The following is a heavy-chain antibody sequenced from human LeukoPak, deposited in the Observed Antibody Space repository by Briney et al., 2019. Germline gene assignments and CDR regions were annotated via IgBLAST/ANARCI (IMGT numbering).Heavy chain of an antibody. CDR2: IYYSGST. CDR3: ARSPLLLYVTGLYYFDY. CDR1: GGSISSRIYS. J-gene: IGHJ4*02. D-gene: IGHD2-15*01. V-gene: IGHV4-39*01. Sequence: MPSETLSLTCTVSGGSISSRIYSWVWIRQPRGKGLEGIGSIYYSGSTYYHPSLKSRFTISVDTSKNQFSLKLSSVTAADTAVYYCARSPLLLYVTGLYYFDYWGQGTLVTVSS.